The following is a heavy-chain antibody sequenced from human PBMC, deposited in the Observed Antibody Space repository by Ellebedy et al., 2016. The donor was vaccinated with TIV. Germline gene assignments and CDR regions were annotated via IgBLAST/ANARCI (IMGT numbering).Heavy chain of an antibody. D-gene: IGHD3-10*01. CDR1: GFTFSSYN. CDR3: ARDHSAAFFDY. Sequence: GESLKISCAASGFTFSSYNMNWVRQAPGKGLEWVASIKHDGNEGNYVDSVKGRFTISRDNAKNSLFLQMSSLRGEDTGVYYCARDHSAAFFDYWGQGILVTVSS. CDR2: IKHDGNEG. J-gene: IGHJ4*02. V-gene: IGHV3-7*01.